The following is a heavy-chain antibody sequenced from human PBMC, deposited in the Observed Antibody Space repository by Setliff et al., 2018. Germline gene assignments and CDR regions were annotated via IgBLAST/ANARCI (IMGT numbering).Heavy chain of an antibody. CDR1: GYTSYTYG. CDR3: AREVLSTVVAWDY. CDR2: INVYTGNT. J-gene: IGHJ4*02. Sequence: ASVKVSCKASGYTSYTYGIIWVRQAPGQGLELMGWINVYTGNTNYAQKFQGRVTITRDTSNSTDYMDLSRLTSDDTAVYYCAREVLSTVVAWDYWGQGTLVTAPQ. V-gene: IGHV1-18*01. D-gene: IGHD4-17*01.